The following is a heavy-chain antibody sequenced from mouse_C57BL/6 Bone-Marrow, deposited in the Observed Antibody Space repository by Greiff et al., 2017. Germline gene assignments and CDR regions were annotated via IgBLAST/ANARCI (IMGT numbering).Heavy chain of an antibody. CDR2: IYPRSGNT. J-gene: IGHJ1*03. Sequence: VQLQQSGAELARPGASVKLSCKASGYTFTSYGISWVKQRTGQGLEWIGEIYPRSGNTYYNEKFKGKATLTADKSSSTAYMELRSLTSEDSAVYFGIITTVVARYWYFDVWGTGTTVTVSS. CDR1: GYTFTSYG. D-gene: IGHD1-1*01. CDR3: IITTVVARYWYFDV. V-gene: IGHV1-81*01.